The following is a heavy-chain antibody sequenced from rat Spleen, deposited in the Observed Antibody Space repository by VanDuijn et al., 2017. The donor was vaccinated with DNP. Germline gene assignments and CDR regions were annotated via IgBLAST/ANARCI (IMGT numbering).Heavy chain of an antibody. Sequence: EVQLVESGGGFVQPGRSLKLSCAASGFTFSDYYMAWVRQAPKKGLEWVASISYEGSSTYYGDSVKGRFTISRDNAKSTLYLQMNSLRSEDTATYYCARLPMYTTDYYLYYFDYWGQGVMVTVSS. CDR1: GFTFSDYY. V-gene: IGHV5-22*01. CDR2: ISYEGSST. D-gene: IGHD1-6*01. J-gene: IGHJ2*01. CDR3: ARLPMYTTDYYLYYFDY.